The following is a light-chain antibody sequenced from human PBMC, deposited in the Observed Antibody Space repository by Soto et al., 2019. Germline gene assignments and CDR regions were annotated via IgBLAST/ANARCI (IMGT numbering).Light chain of an antibody. CDR3: AAWDDSLHGVV. J-gene: IGLJ2*01. CDR1: SSNIGINT. Sequence: QPVLTQPPSASGTPGQMVTISCSGSSSNIGINTVNWYQQLPGTAPKLLIYGNKRPSGVPDRFSGSKSGTSASLAISGLQSEDEADYYCAAWDDSLHGVVFGGGTKLTVL. V-gene: IGLV1-44*01. CDR2: GN.